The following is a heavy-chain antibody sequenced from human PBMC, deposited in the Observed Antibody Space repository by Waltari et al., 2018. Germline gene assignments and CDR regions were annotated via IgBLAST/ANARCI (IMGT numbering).Heavy chain of an antibody. CDR3: ARHVACSSTSCYEGPFDY. V-gene: IGHV5-51*01. J-gene: IGHJ4*02. Sequence: EVQLVQSGAEVKKPGESLKISCKGSGSSFTRYWIRWVRQMPGKGLEWMGIIYPGDSDTRYSPSFQGQVTISAGKSISTAYLQWSSLKASDTAMYYCARHVACSSTSCYEGPFDYWGQGTLVTVSS. D-gene: IGHD2-2*01. CDR1: GSSFTRYW. CDR2: IYPGDSDT.